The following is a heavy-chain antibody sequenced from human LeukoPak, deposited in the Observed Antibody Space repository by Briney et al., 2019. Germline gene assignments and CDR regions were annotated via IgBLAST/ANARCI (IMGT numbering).Heavy chain of an antibody. CDR2: IWYDGSNK. D-gene: IGHD3-3*01. V-gene: IGHV3-33*01. Sequence: PGGSLRLSCAASGFTFSSYGMHWVRQAPGKGLEWVAVIWYDGSNKYYADSVKGRFTISRDNSKNTLYLQMNSLRAEDTAVYYCARSVRFLEWPPGMDVWGQETTVTVSS. J-gene: IGHJ6*02. CDR3: ARSVRFLEWPPGMDV. CDR1: GFTFSSYG.